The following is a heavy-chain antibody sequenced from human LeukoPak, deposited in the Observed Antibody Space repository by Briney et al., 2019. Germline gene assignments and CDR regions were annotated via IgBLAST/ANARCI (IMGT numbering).Heavy chain of an antibody. J-gene: IGHJ4*02. CDR1: GFSFSNYA. CDR3: ARAGGYSSSDFDC. V-gene: IGHV3-21*06. D-gene: IGHD6-6*01. Sequence: PGGSLRLSCAASGFSFSNYAMSWVRQAPGKGLEWVSSISSSGSHMYYADSVRGRFTISRDNAKNSLYLQVTSLRAEDTAVYYCARAGGYSSSDFDCWGQGTLVTVSS. CDR2: ISSSGSHM.